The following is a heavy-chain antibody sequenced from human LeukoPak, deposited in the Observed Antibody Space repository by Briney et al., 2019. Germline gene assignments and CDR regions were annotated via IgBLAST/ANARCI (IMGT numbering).Heavy chain of an antibody. CDR2: ISGGGRIT. J-gene: IGHJ3*02. D-gene: IGHD3-22*01. V-gene: IGHV3-23*01. Sequence: GGSLRLSCAASGFTFSSYGMSWVRQAPGKGLEWVSAISGGGRITYYADSVKGRFTISRDNSKNTLYLQMNSLRAEDPAVYYCAKDGGPNYDSSGYYTDDAFDIWGQGTMVTVSS. CDR1: GFTFSSYG. CDR3: AKDGGPNYDSSGYYTDDAFDI.